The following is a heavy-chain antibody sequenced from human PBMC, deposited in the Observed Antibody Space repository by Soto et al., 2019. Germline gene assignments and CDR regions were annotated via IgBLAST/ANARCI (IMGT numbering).Heavy chain of an antibody. CDR1: GGTFSSYT. CDR2: IIPILGIA. V-gene: IGHV1-69*02. J-gene: IGHJ6*03. Sequence: SVKVSCKASGGTFSSYTISWVRQAPGQGLEWMGRIIPILGIANYAQKFQGRVTITADKSTSTAYMELSSLRSEDTAVYYCARGSHYDLWSGYPYYYYYMDVSGKGTTVTVSS. D-gene: IGHD3-3*01. CDR3: ARGSHYDLWSGYPYYYYYMDV.